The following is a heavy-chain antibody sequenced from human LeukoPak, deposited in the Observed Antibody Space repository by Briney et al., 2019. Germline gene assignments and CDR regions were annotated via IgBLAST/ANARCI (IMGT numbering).Heavy chain of an antibody. Sequence: GGSLRLSCAASGFTFSNYAMSWVRQAPGKGLEWVSTIHGSGVSTYYADSVKGRFTISRDNSKNTLYLQMNSLRAEDTAVYYYAKARGSGSYYHYYYYMDVWGKGTTVTVSS. CDR3: AKARGSGSYYHYYYYMDV. D-gene: IGHD3-10*01. V-gene: IGHV3-23*01. CDR2: IHGSGVST. CDR1: GFTFSNYA. J-gene: IGHJ6*03.